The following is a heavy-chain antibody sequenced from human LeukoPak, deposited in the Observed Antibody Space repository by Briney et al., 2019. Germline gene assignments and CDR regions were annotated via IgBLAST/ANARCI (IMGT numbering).Heavy chain of an antibody. V-gene: IGHV3-48*02. J-gene: IGHJ4*02. CDR3: AREWYFDY. CDR2: ISGSSRTV. CDR1: GFTFGAHS. Sequence: GGSLRLSCAASGFTFGAHSMNWVRQAPGKGLEWVSYISGSSRTVFYADSVKGRFTISRDNDKNSLYLQMHSLRDEDTAVYYCAREWYFDYWGQGTLVTVSS.